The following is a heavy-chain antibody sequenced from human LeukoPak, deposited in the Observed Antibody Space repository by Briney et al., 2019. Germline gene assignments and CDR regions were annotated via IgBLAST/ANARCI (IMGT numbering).Heavy chain of an antibody. CDR2: ISAYNGNT. J-gene: IGHJ5*02. D-gene: IGHD2-15*01. CDR3: ARDSGEVGWFDP. V-gene: IGHV1-2*02. CDR1: GYTFTSYD. Sequence: ASVKVSCKASGYTFTSYDINWVRQATGQGLEWMGWISAYNGNTNYAQKFQGRVTMTRDTSISTAYMELSRLRSDDTAVYYCARDSGEVGWFDPWGQGTLVTVSS.